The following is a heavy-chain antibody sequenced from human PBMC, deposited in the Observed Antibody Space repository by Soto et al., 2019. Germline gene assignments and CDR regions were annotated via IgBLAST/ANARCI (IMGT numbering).Heavy chain of an antibody. CDR2: IIPIFGTA. CDR3: ARDVPNAYSSSWYVWFDP. D-gene: IGHD6-13*01. J-gene: IGHJ5*02. Sequence: SVKVSCEASEGTFSSYAISWVRQAPGQGLEWMGGIIPIFGTANDAQKFQGRVTITADESTSTAHMELSSLRSEDTAVYYCARDVPNAYSSSWYVWFDPWGQGTLVTVSS. V-gene: IGHV1-69*13. CDR1: EGTFSSYA.